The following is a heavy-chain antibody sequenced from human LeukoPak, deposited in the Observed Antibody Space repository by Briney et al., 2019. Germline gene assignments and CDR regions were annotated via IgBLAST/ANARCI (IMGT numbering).Heavy chain of an antibody. CDR3: ARHAAAGTEYDY. D-gene: IGHD6-13*01. CDR2: IYYSGST. Sequence: PSETLSLTCTVSGGSISSYYWSWIRQPPGKGLEWIGYIYYSGSTNYNPSLKSRVTISVDTSKNQFSLKLSSVTAADTAVYYCARHAAAGTEYDYWGQGTLVTVSS. V-gene: IGHV4-59*08. J-gene: IGHJ4*02. CDR1: GGSISSYY.